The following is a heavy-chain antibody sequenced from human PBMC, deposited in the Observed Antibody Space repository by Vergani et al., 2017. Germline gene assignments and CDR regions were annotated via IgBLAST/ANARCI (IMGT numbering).Heavy chain of an antibody. CDR2: ISSSSSTI. V-gene: IGHV3-48*04. J-gene: IGHJ4*02. Sequence: EVQLVESGGGLVQPGASLRLSCAASGFTFSSYSMNWVRQAPGKGLEWVSYISSSSSTIYYADAVKGRFTISRDNAKNSLYLQMNSLRAEDTAVYYCARRSSCWSFDYWGQGTLVTVSS. CDR1: GFTFSSYS. CDR3: ARRSSCWSFDY. D-gene: IGHD6-13*01.